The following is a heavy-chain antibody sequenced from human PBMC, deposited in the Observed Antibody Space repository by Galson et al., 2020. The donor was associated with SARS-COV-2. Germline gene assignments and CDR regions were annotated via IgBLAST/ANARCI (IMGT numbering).Heavy chain of an antibody. J-gene: IGHJ6*02. Sequence: GGSLRLSCAASGFTFSSYAMSWVRQAPGKGLEWVSAISGSGGSTYYADSVKGRFTISRDNSKNTLYLQMNSLRAEDTAVYYCAKDRKSSSWSDYYYGMDVWGQGTTVTVSS. CDR3: AKDRKSSSWSDYYYGMDV. V-gene: IGHV3-23*01. D-gene: IGHD6-13*01. CDR2: ISGSGGST. CDR1: GFTFSSYA.